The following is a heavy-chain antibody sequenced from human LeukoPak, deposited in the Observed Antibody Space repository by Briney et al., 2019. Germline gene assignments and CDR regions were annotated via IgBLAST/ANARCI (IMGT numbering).Heavy chain of an antibody. V-gene: IGHV3-21*01. Sequence: KPGGSLRLSCAASGFTFSIYSMNWVRQAPGKGLEWVSSISSSSSYIYYADSVKGRFTISRDNAKNSLYLQMNSLRAEDTAVYYCARGVSSIAARPQDYWGQGTLVTVSS. CDR3: ARGVSSIAARPQDY. D-gene: IGHD6-6*01. J-gene: IGHJ4*02. CDR1: GFTFSIYS. CDR2: ISSSSSYI.